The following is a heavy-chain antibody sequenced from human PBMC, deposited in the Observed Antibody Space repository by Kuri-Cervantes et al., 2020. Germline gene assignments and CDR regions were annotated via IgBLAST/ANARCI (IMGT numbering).Heavy chain of an antibody. CDR3: ARGTDYDILTGYFLPYFDY. CDR2: IYPGDSDT. D-gene: IGHD3-9*01. CDR1: GYSFTSYW. V-gene: IGHV5-51*01. J-gene: IGHJ4*02. Sequence: ETLSLTCKGSGYSFTSYWIGWVRQMPGKGLEWMGIIYPGDSDTRYSPSFQGQVTISADKSISTAYLQWSSLKASDTAMYYCARGTDYDILTGYFLPYFDYWGQGTLVTVSS.